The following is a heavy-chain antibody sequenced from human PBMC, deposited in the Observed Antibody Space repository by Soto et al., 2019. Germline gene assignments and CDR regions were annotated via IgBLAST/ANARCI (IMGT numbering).Heavy chain of an antibody. J-gene: IGHJ4*02. Sequence: EVQLVESGGGLVQPGGSLRLSCAASGFTVSNNYMISFRLPPGKGLEWVSLIYSGGNTYYADSVKGRFTISRDNSKNTLFRQVNSLGFECTAVYYCARNGWGMATVGMWGPGTRVTVSS. CDR1: GFTVSNNY. D-gene: IGHD4-4*01. CDR2: IYSGGNT. V-gene: IGHV3-53*01. CDR3: ARNGWGMATVGM.